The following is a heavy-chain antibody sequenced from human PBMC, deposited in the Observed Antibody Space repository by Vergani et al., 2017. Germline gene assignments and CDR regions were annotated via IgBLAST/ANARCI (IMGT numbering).Heavy chain of an antibody. CDR1: GGTFSSYA. J-gene: IGHJ4*02. Sequence: QVQLVQSGAEVKKPGSSVKVSCKASGGTFSSYAISWVRQAPGQGLEWMGRIIPILGTANYAQKFQGRVTITADESTSTAYMELSRLRSEDTAVYYCAREIHYDFWTDLDYWGQGTLVTVSS. CDR2: IIPILGTA. D-gene: IGHD3-3*01. CDR3: AREIHYDFWTDLDY. V-gene: IGHV1-69*11.